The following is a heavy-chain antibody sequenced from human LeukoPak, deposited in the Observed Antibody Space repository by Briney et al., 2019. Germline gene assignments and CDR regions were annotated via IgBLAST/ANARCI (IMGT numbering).Heavy chain of an antibody. CDR2: IIPIFGTA. D-gene: IGHD6-6*01. Sequence: ASVKVSCKASGGTFSSYAISWVRQAPGQGLEWMGGIIPIFGTANYAQRFQGRVTITADESTSTAYMELRSLRSDDTAVYYCARPTFTEYSSSPTSNDAFDIWGQGAMVTVSS. V-gene: IGHV1-69*13. CDR3: ARPTFTEYSSSPTSNDAFDI. J-gene: IGHJ3*02. CDR1: GGTFSSYA.